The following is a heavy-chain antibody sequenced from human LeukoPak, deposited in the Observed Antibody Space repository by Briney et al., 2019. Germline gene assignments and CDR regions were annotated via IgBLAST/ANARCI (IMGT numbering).Heavy chain of an antibody. CDR2: IYHSGST. D-gene: IGHD3-16*01. V-gene: IGHV4-4*02. CDR3: ARDSAKLGYFDY. CDR1: GGSISSSNW. J-gene: IGHJ4*02. Sequence: SEALSLTCAVSGGSISSSNWWSWVRQPPGKWLEWIGEIYHSGSTNYNPSLKSRVTISVDTSKNQFSLKLSSVTAADTAVYYCARDSAKLGYFDYWGQGTLVTVSS.